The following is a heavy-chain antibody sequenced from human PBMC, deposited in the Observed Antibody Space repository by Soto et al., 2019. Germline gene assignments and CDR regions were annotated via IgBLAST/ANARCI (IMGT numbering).Heavy chain of an antibody. D-gene: IGHD3-10*01. Sequence: PGGSLRLSCAASGFTFSSYAMHWVRQAPGKGLEWVAVISYDGSSKYYADSVKGRFTISRDNSKNTLYLQMNSLRAEDTAVYYCARDSYGSGSYKTNYYYYGMDVWGQGTTVTVSS. CDR2: ISYDGSSK. V-gene: IGHV3-30-3*01. CDR3: ARDSYGSGSYKTNYYYYGMDV. J-gene: IGHJ6*02. CDR1: GFTFSSYA.